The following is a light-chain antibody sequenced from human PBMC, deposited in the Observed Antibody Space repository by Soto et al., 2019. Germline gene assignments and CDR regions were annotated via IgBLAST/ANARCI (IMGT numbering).Light chain of an antibody. CDR2: GAS. Sequence: DIQMTQSPSSLSASVGDRVTITCRASQTISTFLNWYQQKPGKAPKLLIYGASTLQGGVPSRFSGSGSGTDFTLTISRLQPEDFATYYCQRSYGSPPWTFGQGTKVE. J-gene: IGKJ1*01. CDR3: QRSYGSPPWT. CDR1: QTISTF. V-gene: IGKV1-39*01.